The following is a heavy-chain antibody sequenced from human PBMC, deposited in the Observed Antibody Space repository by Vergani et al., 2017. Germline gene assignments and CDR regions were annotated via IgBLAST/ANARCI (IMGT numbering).Heavy chain of an antibody. CDR3: TRDFRYSGYDYYYYGMDV. D-gene: IGHD5-12*01. J-gene: IGHJ6*02. Sequence: EVQLVESGGGLVQPGRSLRLSCAASGFTFDDYAMHWVRQAPGKGLEWVSGISWNSGSIGYADSVKGRFTISRDNAKNSLYLQMNSLRAEDTALYYCTRDFRYSGYDYYYYGMDVWGQGP. CDR2: ISWNSGSI. CDR1: GFTFDDYA. V-gene: IGHV3-9*01.